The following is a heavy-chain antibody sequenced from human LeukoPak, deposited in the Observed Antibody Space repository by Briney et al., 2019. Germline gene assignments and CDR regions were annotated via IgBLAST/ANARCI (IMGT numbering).Heavy chain of an antibody. V-gene: IGHV3-23*01. D-gene: IGHD7-27*01. J-gene: IGHJ4*02. CDR2: FCGSGGST. Sequence: GGSLRLSCAASGFTFSTYAMSWVRQAPGKGLKWVSSFCGSGGSTYYADSVKGRFTISRDNSKNTLYLQMNSLRAEDTAVYYCAKVWGNYFDYWGQGTLVTVSS. CDR3: AKVWGNYFDY. CDR1: GFTFSTYA.